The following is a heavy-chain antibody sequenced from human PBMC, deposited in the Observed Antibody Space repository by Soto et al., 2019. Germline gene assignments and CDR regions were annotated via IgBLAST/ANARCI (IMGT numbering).Heavy chain of an antibody. CDR1: GFIFTNFW. V-gene: IGHV3-74*01. J-gene: IGHJ4*02. CDR3: AKDSWYFDL. CDR2: IDTSGSST. D-gene: IGHD6-13*01. Sequence: HPGGSLRLSCEASGFIFTNFWMHWVRQVPGKGLVWVSRIDTSGSSTSYADSVKGRFTISRDNAKTTVSLQMNSLRAEDTGVYYCAKDSWYFDLWSQGSLVTVSS.